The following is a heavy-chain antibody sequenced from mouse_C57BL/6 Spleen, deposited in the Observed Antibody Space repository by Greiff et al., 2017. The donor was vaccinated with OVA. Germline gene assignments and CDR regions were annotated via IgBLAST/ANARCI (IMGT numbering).Heavy chain of an antibody. CDR3: ARYYYGSSYYWYFDV. CDR2: INYDGSST. V-gene: IGHV5-16*01. J-gene: IGHJ1*03. D-gene: IGHD1-1*01. CDR1: GFTFSDYY. Sequence: EVKLVESEGGLVQPGSSMKLSCTASGFTFSDYYMAWVRQVPEKGLEWVANINYDGSSTYYLDSLKSRFIISRDNAKNILYLQMSSLKSEDTATYDGARYYYGSSYYWYFDVWGTGTTVTVSS.